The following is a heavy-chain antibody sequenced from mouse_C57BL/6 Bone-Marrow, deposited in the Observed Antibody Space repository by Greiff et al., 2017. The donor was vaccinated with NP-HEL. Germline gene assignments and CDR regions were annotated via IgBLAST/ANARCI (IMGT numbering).Heavy chain of an antibody. J-gene: IGHJ1*03. V-gene: IGHV5-4*01. Sequence: EVKLMESGGGLVKPGGSLKLSCAASGFTFSSYAMSWVRQTPEKRLEWVATISDGGSYTYYPDNVKGRFTISRDNAKNNLYLQMSHLKSEDTAMYYCARDPYGSSPHWYFDVWGTGTTVTVSS. CDR2: ISDGGSYT. D-gene: IGHD1-1*01. CDR1: GFTFSSYA. CDR3: ARDPYGSSPHWYFDV.